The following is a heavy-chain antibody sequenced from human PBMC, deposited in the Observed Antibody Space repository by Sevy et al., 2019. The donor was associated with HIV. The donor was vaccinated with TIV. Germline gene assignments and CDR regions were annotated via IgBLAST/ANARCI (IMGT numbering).Heavy chain of an antibody. Sequence: ASVKVSCKASGYTFTGYYIHWVRQAPGQGLEWMGWISDYNGYTNYAHKFQGRVTMSTETSTRTAYMELRSLRSDDTAVYFCAREGYYYRSGTYRPPNYYGMDVWGQGTAVTVSS. J-gene: IGHJ6*02. V-gene: IGHV1-18*04. D-gene: IGHD3-10*01. CDR2: ISDYNGYT. CDR3: AREGYYYRSGTYRPPNYYGMDV. CDR1: GYTFTGYY.